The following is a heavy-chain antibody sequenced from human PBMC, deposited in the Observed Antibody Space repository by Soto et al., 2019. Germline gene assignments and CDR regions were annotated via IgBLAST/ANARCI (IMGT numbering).Heavy chain of an antibody. Sequence: SETLSLTCTVSGGSISSYYWSWIRQPPGKGLEWIGYIYYSGSTNYNPSLKSRVTISVDTSKNQFSLKLSSVTAADTAVYYCARHPDLYYYYMDVWGKGTTVTVSS. CDR3: ARHPDLYYYYMDV. V-gene: IGHV4-59*08. CDR2: IYYSGST. J-gene: IGHJ6*03. CDR1: GGSISSYY.